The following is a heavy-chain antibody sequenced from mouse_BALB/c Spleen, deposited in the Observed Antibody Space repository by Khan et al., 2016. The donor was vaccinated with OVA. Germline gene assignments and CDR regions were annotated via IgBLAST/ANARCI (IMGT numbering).Heavy chain of an antibody. CDR3: ARSGYGWGFDY. D-gene: IGHD2-2*01. CDR1: AFTIIDCY. V-gene: IGHV14-1*02. Sequence: VQLKQSGAELVKPGASVKLSCKTSAFTIIDCYLHWIKQRPEQGLVWIGRIDPKNGNTIYNPQFQGRASITSDTSSNTSYLQLSSLTSEDTAVYYCARSGYGWGFDYWGQGTMVTVSA. CDR2: IDPKNGNT. J-gene: IGHJ3*01.